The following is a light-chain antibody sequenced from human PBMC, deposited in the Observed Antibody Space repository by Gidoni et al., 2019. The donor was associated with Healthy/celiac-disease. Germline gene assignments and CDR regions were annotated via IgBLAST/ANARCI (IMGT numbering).Light chain of an antibody. CDR1: QSVSSSY. Sequence: EIVFTQSPGTLSLSPGETATLSCRASQSVSSSYLAWYQQKPGQAPRLLIYGASSRATGIPDRFSGSGSGTDFTLTISRLEPEDVAVYYCQQYGSAYTFGQXTKLEIK. V-gene: IGKV3-20*01. CDR2: GAS. CDR3: QQYGSAYT. J-gene: IGKJ2*01.